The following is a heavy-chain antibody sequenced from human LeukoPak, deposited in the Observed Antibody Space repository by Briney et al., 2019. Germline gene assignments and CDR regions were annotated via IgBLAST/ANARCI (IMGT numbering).Heavy chain of an antibody. CDR1: GGSFSGYY. J-gene: IGHJ6*03. V-gene: IGHV4-34*01. Sequence: PSETLSLTCAVYGGSFSGYYWSWIRQPPGKGLEWIGEINHSGSTNYNPSLKSRVTISVDTSKNQFSLKLSSVTAADTAVYYCARHIGSSWYGIEYMDVWGKGTTVTISS. CDR2: INHSGST. D-gene: IGHD6-13*01. CDR3: ARHIGSSWYGIEYMDV.